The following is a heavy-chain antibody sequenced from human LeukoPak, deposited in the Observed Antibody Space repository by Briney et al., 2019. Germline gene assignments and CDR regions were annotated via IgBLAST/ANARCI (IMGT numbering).Heavy chain of an antibody. CDR1: GGSVSSNIYY. CDR2: IYYSGST. Sequence: SETLSLTCTVSGGSVSSNIYYWNWIRQPPGKGLEWIGYIYYSGSTNYNPSLKSRVTISVDTSKNQFSLKLTSLTAAYTAVYYCAREDSSGYLGYWGQGTLVTVSS. J-gene: IGHJ4*02. V-gene: IGHV4-61*01. D-gene: IGHD3-22*01. CDR3: AREDSSGYLGY.